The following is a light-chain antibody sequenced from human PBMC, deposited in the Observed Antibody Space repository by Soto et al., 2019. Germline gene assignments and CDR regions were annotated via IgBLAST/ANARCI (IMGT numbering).Light chain of an antibody. CDR2: DAS. Sequence: DIPMTQSPSSLSASVGDRVTITCQARQDIRNYLNWYQQKPGKAPKLLIYDASNLETGVPSRFSGSGSGTDFTFTTSSLQPEDIATYYCQQYDNLPLTFGGGTKVEIK. CDR3: QQYDNLPLT. V-gene: IGKV1-33*01. J-gene: IGKJ4*01. CDR1: QDIRNY.